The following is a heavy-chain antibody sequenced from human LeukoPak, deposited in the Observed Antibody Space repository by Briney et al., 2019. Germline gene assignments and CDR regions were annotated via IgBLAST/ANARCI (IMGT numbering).Heavy chain of an antibody. V-gene: IGHV1-24*01. CDR1: GYTLTELS. CDR3: ARDRAPSYYYDSSDYSRLFDY. J-gene: IGHJ4*02. Sequence: ASVKVSCKVSGYTLTELSMHWVRQAPGKGLEWMGGFDPEDGETIYAQKFQGRVTMTEDTSTDTAYMELRSLRSDDTAVYYCARDRAPSYYYDSSDYSRLFDYWGQGTLVTVSS. CDR2: FDPEDGET. D-gene: IGHD3-22*01.